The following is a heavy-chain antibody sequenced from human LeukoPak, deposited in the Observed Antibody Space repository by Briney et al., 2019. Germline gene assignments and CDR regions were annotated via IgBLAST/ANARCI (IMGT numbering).Heavy chain of an antibody. CDR3: ARALLRYDSSSRSLHWYFDL. J-gene: IGHJ2*01. CDR2: VHYSEST. D-gene: IGHD3-22*01. Sequence: PSETLSLTCTVSGGSISSYHWSWIRQPPGKGLEWIGYVHYSESTNYNPSLNSRLTISVDTSKNQFSLALTSVSAADTAVYYCARALLRYDSSSRSLHWYFDLSGRGTLVTVSS. CDR1: GGSISSYH. V-gene: IGHV4-59*01.